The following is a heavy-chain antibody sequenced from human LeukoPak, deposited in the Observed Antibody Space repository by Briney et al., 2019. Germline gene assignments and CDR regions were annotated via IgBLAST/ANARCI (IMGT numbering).Heavy chain of an antibody. J-gene: IGHJ5*02. CDR1: GGSVNSYY. D-gene: IGHD5-12*01. CDR2: IYYSGST. Sequence: SETLSLTCTVYGGSVNSYYWSWIRQAPGKGLEWIGYIYYSGSTNYNPSLKSRVIISVETSKNQFSLKLSSVTAADTAVYYCARGHSGYAWFDPWGQGTLVTVSS. CDR3: ARGHSGYAWFDP. V-gene: IGHV4-59*02.